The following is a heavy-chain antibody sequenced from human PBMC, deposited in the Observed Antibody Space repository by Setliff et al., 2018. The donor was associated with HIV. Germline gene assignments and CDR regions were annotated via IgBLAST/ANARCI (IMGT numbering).Heavy chain of an antibody. D-gene: IGHD2-15*01. CDR1: DGSISSTNHY. Sequence: SETLSLTCTVSDGSISSTNHYWGWIRQSPGKGLEWIGSIYYSGSTYYNPSLKSRVTISVDTSKNQFSLKLSSVTAADTAVYYCARHHYSNWFDPWGQGTLVTVSS. CDR3: ARHHYSNWFDP. V-gene: IGHV4-39*01. J-gene: IGHJ5*02. CDR2: IYYSGST.